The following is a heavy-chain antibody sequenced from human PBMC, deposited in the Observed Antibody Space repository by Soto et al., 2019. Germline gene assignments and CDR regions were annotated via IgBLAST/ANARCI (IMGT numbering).Heavy chain of an antibody. V-gene: IGHV3-23*01. CDR2: ISGSGGST. Sequence: GGSLRLSCAASGFTFSSYAMSWVRQAPGKGLEWVSAISGSGGSTYYADSVKGRFTISRDNSKNTLYLQMNSLRAEDTAVYYCAREVIAATGTIRWFDPWGQGTLVTVSS. CDR3: AREVIAATGTIRWFDP. CDR1: GFTFSSYA. D-gene: IGHD6-25*01. J-gene: IGHJ5*02.